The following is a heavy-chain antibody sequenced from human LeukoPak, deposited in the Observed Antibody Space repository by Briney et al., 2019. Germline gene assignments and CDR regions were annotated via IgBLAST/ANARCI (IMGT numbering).Heavy chain of an antibody. V-gene: IGHV3-21*01. CDR2: ISSSSSYI. Sequence: GGSLRLSCAASRFTFSSYSMNWVRQAPGKGLEWVSSISSSSSYIYYADSVKGRFTISRDNAKNSLYLQMNSLRAEDTAVYYCARSGRTTVDPWGQGTLVTVSS. CDR3: ARSGRTTVDP. D-gene: IGHD4-17*01. CDR1: RFTFSSYS. J-gene: IGHJ5*02.